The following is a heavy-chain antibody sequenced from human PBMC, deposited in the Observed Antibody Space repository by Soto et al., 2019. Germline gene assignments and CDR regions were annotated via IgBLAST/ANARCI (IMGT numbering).Heavy chain of an antibody. CDR2: IKTVTDGGTT. D-gene: IGHD5-18*01. Sequence: GGSLRLSCAASGFTFSNDWMNWVRQTPGKGLEWVARIKTVTDGGTTDYAAPVKGRFFISRDDSKNTLYLKMNSLKTEDTAVYYGMTHADIYGRGHWGQGTMVTVSS. CDR1: GFTFSNDW. J-gene: IGHJ4*02. CDR3: MTHADIYGRGH. V-gene: IGHV3-15*01.